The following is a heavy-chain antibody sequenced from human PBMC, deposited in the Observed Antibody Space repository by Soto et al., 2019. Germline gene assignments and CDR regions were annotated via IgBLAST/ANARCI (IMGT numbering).Heavy chain of an antibody. V-gene: IGHV1-3*01. CDR2: INAGNGNT. CDR1: GYTFTMYA. J-gene: IGHJ4*02. Sequence: SVKVSCKASGYTFTMYAMHGVRQSPGQRREWMGCINAGNGNTKYSQKFQGRVTITRDTSASTAYMELSSLRSEDTAVYYCARGGRAQLVSDYWGQGTLVTVSS. D-gene: IGHD6-6*01. CDR3: ARGGRAQLVSDY.